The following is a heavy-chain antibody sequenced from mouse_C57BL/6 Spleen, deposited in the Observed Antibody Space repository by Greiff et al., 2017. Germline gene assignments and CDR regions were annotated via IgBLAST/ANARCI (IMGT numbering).Heavy chain of an antibody. V-gene: IGHV1-55*01. CDR3: ARVRVVNRYAMDY. D-gene: IGHD1-1*01. CDR1: GYTFTSYW. CDR2: IYPGSGST. J-gene: IGHJ4*01. Sequence: VQLQQPGAELVKPGASVKMSCKASGYTFTSYWITWVKQRPGQGLEWIGDIYPGSGSTNYNEKLKSKATLTVDTSSSTAYMQLSSLTSEDSAVYYCARVRVVNRYAMDYWGQGTSVTVSS.